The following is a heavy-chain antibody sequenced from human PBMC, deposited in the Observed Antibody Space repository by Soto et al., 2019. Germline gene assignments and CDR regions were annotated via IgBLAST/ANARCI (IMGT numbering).Heavy chain of an antibody. D-gene: IGHD6-19*01. J-gene: IGHJ5*02. CDR1: GYTFTSYD. Sequence: QVQLVQSGAEVKKPGASVKVSCKASGYTFTSYDINWVRQATGQGLEWMGWMNPNSGNTGYAQKFQGGVTMTRNTSISTAYMELSSLRSEDTAVYYCASPGIAVAGTWFDPWGQGTLVTVSS. CDR2: MNPNSGNT. V-gene: IGHV1-8*01. CDR3: ASPGIAVAGTWFDP.